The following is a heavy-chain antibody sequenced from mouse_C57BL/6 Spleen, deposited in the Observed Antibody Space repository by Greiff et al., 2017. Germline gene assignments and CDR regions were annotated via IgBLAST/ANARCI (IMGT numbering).Heavy chain of an antibody. CDR3: ARQVYYGSSHWYFDV. J-gene: IGHJ1*03. CDR1: GYTFTDYY. V-gene: IGHV1-77*01. CDR2: IGPGSGST. Sequence: QVQLQQSGAELVKPGASVKISCKASGYTFTDYYINWVKQRPGQGLEWIGKIGPGSGSTYYNEKFKGKATLTADKSSSTAYMQLSSLTSEDSAVYFGARQVYYGSSHWYFDVWGTGTTVTVSS. D-gene: IGHD1-1*01.